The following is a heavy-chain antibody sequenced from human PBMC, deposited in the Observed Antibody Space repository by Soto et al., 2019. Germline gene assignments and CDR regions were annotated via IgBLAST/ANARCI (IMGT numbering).Heavy chain of an antibody. V-gene: IGHV5-10-1*03. J-gene: IGHJ4*02. D-gene: IGHD2-21*01. Sequence: EVQLVQSGAEVKKPGDSLTISCKGCGFIFTSYWISWVRQMPAKGLEWMGRIDPKDSYTNYSPSFQGHVTISPDKSVSTAYLKWSSLKASDTAIYYCARHKSRGGSYPFEYWGQGTLVTVSS. CDR1: GFIFTSYW. CDR2: IDPKDSYT. CDR3: ARHKSRGGSYPFEY.